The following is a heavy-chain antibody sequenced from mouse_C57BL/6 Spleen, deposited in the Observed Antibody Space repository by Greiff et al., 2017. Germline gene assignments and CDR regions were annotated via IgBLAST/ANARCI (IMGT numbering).Heavy chain of an antibody. J-gene: IGHJ4*01. D-gene: IGHD2-1*01. V-gene: IGHV5-17*01. CDR3: ARRFYYGNFYAMDY. CDR1: GFTFSDYG. CDR2: ISSGSSTI. Sequence: EVMLVESGGGLVKPGGSLQLSCAASGFTFSDYGMHWVRQAPEKGLEWVAYISSGSSTIYYADTVKGRFTISRDNAKNTLFLQMTSLRSEDTAMYYCARRFYYGNFYAMDYWGQGTSVTVSS.